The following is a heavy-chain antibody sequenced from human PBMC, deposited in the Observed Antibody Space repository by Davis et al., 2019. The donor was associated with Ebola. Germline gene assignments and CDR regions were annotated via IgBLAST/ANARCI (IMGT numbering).Heavy chain of an antibody. J-gene: IGHJ6*03. Sequence: PSETLSLTCAISGDSVSSGGWNWIRQSPSRGLEWLGRTYFSSKWYHDYAVSVKSRITINPDTSKNQFSLQLNSVTPEDTALYYCARGWLRAGMDVWGEGTTVTVSS. V-gene: IGHV6-1*01. D-gene: IGHD5-18*01. CDR2: TYFSSKWYH. CDR1: GDSVSSGG. CDR3: ARGWLRAGMDV.